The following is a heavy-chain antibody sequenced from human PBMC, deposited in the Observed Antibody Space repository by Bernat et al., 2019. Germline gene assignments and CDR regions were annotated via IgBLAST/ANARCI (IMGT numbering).Heavy chain of an antibody. J-gene: IGHJ1*01. Sequence: QVQLVESGGGVVQPGRSLRLSCAASGFTFSSYAMHWVRQAPGKGREWVAVISYDGSNKYYAESVKDRLTISRDNSKNTLYLKMNSLRAEDTAVYYCARDHYCSGGSCYAFQHWGQGTLVTVSS. V-gene: IGHV3-30*01. D-gene: IGHD2-15*01. CDR2: ISYDGSNK. CDR1: GFTFSSYA. CDR3: ARDHYCSGGSCYAFQH.